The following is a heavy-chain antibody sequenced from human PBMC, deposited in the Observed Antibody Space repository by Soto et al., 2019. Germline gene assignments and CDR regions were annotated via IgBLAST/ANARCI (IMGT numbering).Heavy chain of an antibody. Sequence: SQTLSLTCAISGDSVSSNSAAWNWIRQSPSRGLEWLGRTYYRSKWYNDYAVSVKSRITINPDTSKSQFSLQLNSVTPEDTAVYYCARDRYSSGGSCYAPTNYYYYYGMDVWGQGTTVTVSS. D-gene: IGHD2-15*01. CDR2: TYYRSKWYN. CDR3: ARDRYSSGGSCYAPTNYYYYYGMDV. V-gene: IGHV6-1*01. J-gene: IGHJ6*02. CDR1: GDSVSSNSAA.